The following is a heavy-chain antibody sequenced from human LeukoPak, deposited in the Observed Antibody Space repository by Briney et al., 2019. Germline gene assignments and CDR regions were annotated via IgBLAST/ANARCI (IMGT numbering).Heavy chain of an antibody. CDR1: GGSISSYY. D-gene: IGHD6-13*01. CDR3: ARGGSSSWPSFDY. CDR2: IYYSGST. J-gene: IGHJ4*02. V-gene: IGHV4-59*01. Sequence: PSETLSLTCTVSGGSISSYYWSWIRQPPGKGLEWMGYIYYSGSTNYNPSLKSRVTISVDTSKNQFSLKLSSVTAADTAVYYCARGGSSSWPSFDYWGQGTLVTVSS.